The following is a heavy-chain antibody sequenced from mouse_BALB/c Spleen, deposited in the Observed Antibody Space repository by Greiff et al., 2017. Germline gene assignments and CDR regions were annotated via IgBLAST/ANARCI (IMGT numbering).Heavy chain of an antibody. CDR3: ARGSYGNYEGYFDV. J-gene: IGHJ1*01. CDR2: ISDGGSYT. V-gene: IGHV5-4*02. Sequence: DVKLVESGGGLVKPGGSLKLSCAASGFTFSDYYMYWVRQTPEKRLEWVATISDGGSYTYYPDSVKGRFTISRDNAKNNLYLQMSSLKSEDTAMYYCARGSYGNYEGYFDVWGAGTTVTVSS. CDR1: GFTFSDYY. D-gene: IGHD2-1*01.